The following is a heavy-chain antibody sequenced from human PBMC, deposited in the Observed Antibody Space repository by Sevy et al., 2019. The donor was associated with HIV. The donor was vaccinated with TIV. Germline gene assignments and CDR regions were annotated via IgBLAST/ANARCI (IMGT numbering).Heavy chain of an antibody. CDR1: GGTFSSYA. CDR2: IIPIFGTA. Sequence: ASVKVSCKASGGTFSSYAISWVRQAPGQGLEWMGGIIPIFGTANYAQKFQGRVTITADESTSTAYMELSSLRSEDTAVYYCACPYYYDRSGYSRFDYWAREPWSPSPQ. J-gene: IGHJ4*02. D-gene: IGHD3-22*01. CDR3: ACPYYYDRSGYSRFDY. V-gene: IGHV1-69*13.